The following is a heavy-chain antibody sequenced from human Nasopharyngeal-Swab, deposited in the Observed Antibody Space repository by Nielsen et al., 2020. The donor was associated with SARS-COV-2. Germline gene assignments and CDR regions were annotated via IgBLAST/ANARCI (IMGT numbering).Heavy chain of an antibody. V-gene: IGHV4-31*03. CDR3: ARVPIVVVITAFDY. J-gene: IGHJ4*02. Sequence: TLSLTCTVSGGSISSGGYYWSWIRQHPGKGLEWIGYIYYSGSTYYNPSLKSRVTISVDTSKNQFSLKLSSVTAADTAVYYCARVPIVVVITAFDYWGQGTLVTVSS. D-gene: IGHD3-22*01. CDR1: GGSISSGGYY. CDR2: IYYSGST.